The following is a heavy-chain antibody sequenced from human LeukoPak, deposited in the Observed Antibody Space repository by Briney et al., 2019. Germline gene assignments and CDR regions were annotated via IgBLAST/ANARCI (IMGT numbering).Heavy chain of an antibody. CDR1: GFTFRSYS. D-gene: IGHD2-15*01. Sequence: GGSLRLSCAVSGFTFRSYSMNWVRQAPGKGLEWVSSISSSSSYIYYADSVKGRFTISRDNAKNSLYLQMNSLRAEDTAVYYCARTRRSGIFDYWGQGTLVTVSS. CDR2: ISSSSSYI. CDR3: ARTRRSGIFDY. V-gene: IGHV3-21*01. J-gene: IGHJ4*02.